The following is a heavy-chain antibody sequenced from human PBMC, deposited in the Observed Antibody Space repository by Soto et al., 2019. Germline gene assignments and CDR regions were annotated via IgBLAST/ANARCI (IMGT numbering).Heavy chain of an antibody. V-gene: IGHV1-3*01. CDR3: ARVYSGSSHFDY. D-gene: IGHD1-26*01. CDR1: GYTFTSYA. Sequence: ASVKVSCKASGYTFTSYAMHWVRQAPGQRLEWMGWINAGNGNTKYSQKFQGRVTITRDTSASTAYMELSSLRSEDTAVYYCARVYSGSSHFDYWGQGTLVTVSS. J-gene: IGHJ4*02. CDR2: INAGNGNT.